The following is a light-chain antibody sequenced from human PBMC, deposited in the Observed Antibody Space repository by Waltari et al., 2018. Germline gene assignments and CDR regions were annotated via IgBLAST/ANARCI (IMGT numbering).Light chain of an antibody. J-gene: IGKJ2*01. Sequence: EIVLTQSPGTLSLSPGERATLSCRASQRVSSSYLAWDQQKPGQAPRLLIYGASSRATGIPDRFSGSGSGTDFTLTISRVEPEDFAVNYCQQYGSSPMYTFGQGTKLEI. CDR1: QRVSSSY. CDR2: GAS. V-gene: IGKV3-20*01. CDR3: QQYGSSPMYT.